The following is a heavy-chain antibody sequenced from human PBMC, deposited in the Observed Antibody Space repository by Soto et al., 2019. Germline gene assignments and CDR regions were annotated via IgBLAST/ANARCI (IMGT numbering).Heavy chain of an antibody. Sequence: GESLKISCEGSGFIFSRYKIGWVRQIPGKGLEWMGIINPGNSDTTYSPSFQGQVTISADNSINTAYLQWSSLRASDTAMYYCMRSYGDSYYFYYGMDVWGQGTTVTVSS. CDR3: MRSYGDSYYFYYGMDV. J-gene: IGHJ6*02. CDR1: GFIFSRYK. V-gene: IGHV5-51*01. D-gene: IGHD2-21*02. CDR2: INPGNSDT.